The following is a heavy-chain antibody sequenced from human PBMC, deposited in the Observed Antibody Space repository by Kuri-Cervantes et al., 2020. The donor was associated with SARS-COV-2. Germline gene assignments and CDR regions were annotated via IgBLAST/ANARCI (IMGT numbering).Heavy chain of an antibody. V-gene: IGHV5-51*01. CDR3: AKGRGYWYFDL. Sequence: GGSLRLSCMASGYTFTNYWIGWARQMPGKGLEWMAIIYPGDSSTKYSPSFQGQVSISADKSTDTAYLQWSSLKASDTAIYFCAKGRGYWYFDLWGRGTLVTVSS. CDR2: IYPGDSST. J-gene: IGHJ2*01. D-gene: IGHD1-26*01. CDR1: GYTFTNYW.